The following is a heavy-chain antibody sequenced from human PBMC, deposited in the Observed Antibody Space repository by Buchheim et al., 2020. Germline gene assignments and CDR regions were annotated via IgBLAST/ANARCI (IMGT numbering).Heavy chain of an antibody. CDR2: IYSGGST. D-gene: IGHD6-25*01. V-gene: IGHV3-53*02. CDR3: ARAGSYSSGGSTDY. J-gene: IGHJ4*02. Sequence: EVQLVETGGGLIQPGGSLRLSCAASGFTVSSNYMSWVRQAPGKGLEWVSVIYSGGSTYYADSAKGRFTISRDNSKNTLHLQMNSLGAEDTAVYYCARAGSYSSGGSTDYWGQGTL. CDR1: GFTVSSNY.